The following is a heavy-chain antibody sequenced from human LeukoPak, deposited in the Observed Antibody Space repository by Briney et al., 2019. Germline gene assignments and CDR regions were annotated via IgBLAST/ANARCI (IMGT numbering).Heavy chain of an antibody. Sequence: GGSLRLSCAASGFTFNNYAMNWVRQAPGEGRDWFSGISASGTSTYYADSVKGRFTISRDNSKNTLYLQMNSLSAEGTAVYYCAKGRYSTPDDGMDVWGQGTTVTVSS. D-gene: IGHD5-12*01. CDR1: GFTFNNYA. CDR3: AKGRYSTPDDGMDV. J-gene: IGHJ6*02. CDR2: ISASGTST. V-gene: IGHV3-23*01.